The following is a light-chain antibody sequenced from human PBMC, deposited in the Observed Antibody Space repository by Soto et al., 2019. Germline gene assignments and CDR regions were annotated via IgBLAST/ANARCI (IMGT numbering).Light chain of an antibody. V-gene: IGLV2-14*02. CDR1: SSDVGSSNL. CDR2: EGS. CDR3: AAWDDSLNGLV. Sequence: QSALTQPASVSGSPGQSITLSCSGTSSDVGSSNLVSWYQRHPGKAPKLILYEGSKRPSGVSNRFSGTKSGTSASLAISGLQSEDEADYYCAAWDDSLNGLVFGGGTKLTVL. J-gene: IGLJ3*02.